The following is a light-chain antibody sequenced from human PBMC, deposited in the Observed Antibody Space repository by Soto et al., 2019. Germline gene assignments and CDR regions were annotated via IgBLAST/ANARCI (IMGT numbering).Light chain of an antibody. J-gene: IGLJ2*01. V-gene: IGLV2-14*03. CDR2: DVT. Sequence: QSVLTQPASVSGSPGQSITISCTGTNSDVGAYNFVSWFQHHPGKAPTLMIYDVTNRPSWISHRFSGSKSGNTASLTISGLQAEDEADYYCSSYTSSSTVVFGGGTKVTVL. CDR3: SSYTSSSTVV. CDR1: NSDVGAYNF.